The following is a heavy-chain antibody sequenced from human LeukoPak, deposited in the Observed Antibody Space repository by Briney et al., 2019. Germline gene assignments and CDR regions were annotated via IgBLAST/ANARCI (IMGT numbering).Heavy chain of an antibody. CDR2: INWNSVSK. CDR3: ARILEGYYQYGMDV. Sequence: GGSLRLSCVVSGFTFGDYAMHWVRQAPGKGLEWVSGINWNSVSKAFADSVKGRFTISRDNAKNTVSLQMNSLRAEDTAVYYCARILEGYYQYGMDVWGQGTTVTVSS. J-gene: IGHJ6*02. D-gene: IGHD1-1*01. V-gene: IGHV3-9*01. CDR1: GFTFGDYA.